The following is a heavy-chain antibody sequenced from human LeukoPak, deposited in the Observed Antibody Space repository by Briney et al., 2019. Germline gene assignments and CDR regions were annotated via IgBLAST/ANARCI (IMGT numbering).Heavy chain of an antibody. CDR1: GYTFTGYY. J-gene: IGHJ5*02. V-gene: IGHV1-2*02. Sequence: GASVKVSCKASGYTFTGYYMHWVRQAPGQGLEWMGWINPNSGGTNYAQKFQGRVTMTRDTSISTAYMELSRLRSDDTAVYYCARAATIFGVVTPINWFDPWGQGTLVTVSS. D-gene: IGHD3-3*01. CDR2: INPNSGGT. CDR3: ARAATIFGVVTPINWFDP.